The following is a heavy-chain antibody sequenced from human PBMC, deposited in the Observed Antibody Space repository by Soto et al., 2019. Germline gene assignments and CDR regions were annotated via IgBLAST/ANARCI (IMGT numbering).Heavy chain of an antibody. Sequence: ASVKVSCKASGGTFSSYAISWVRQAPGQGLEWMGGIIPIYCTANYAQKFQGRVTITADESTSTAYMELSSLRAEDTDVYYCARRPGIQPWLKSDAFDIWGQGTMVTVSS. D-gene: IGHD5-18*01. CDR1: GGTFSSYA. V-gene: IGHV1-69*13. CDR3: ARRPGIQPWLKSDAFDI. J-gene: IGHJ3*02. CDR2: IIPIYCTA.